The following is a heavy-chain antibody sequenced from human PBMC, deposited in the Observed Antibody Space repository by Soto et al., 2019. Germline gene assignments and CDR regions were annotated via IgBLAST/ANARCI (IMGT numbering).Heavy chain of an antibody. CDR1: GFTVSSNY. V-gene: IGHV3-66*01. Sequence: EVQLVESGGGLVQPGGSLRLSCAASGFTVSSNYMSWVRQAPGKGLEWVSVIYSGGSTYYADSVKDRFTISRDNSKNTLYLQMNSLRAEDTAVYYCARVISAYDFWSGYREYYYYYYMDVWGKGTTVTVSS. D-gene: IGHD3-3*01. J-gene: IGHJ6*03. CDR3: ARVISAYDFWSGYREYYYYYYMDV. CDR2: IYSGGST.